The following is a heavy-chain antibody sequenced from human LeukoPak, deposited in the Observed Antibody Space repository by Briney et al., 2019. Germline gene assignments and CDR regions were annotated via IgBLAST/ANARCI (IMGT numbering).Heavy chain of an antibody. CDR2: INHSGST. CDR3: ARGNGWYYFYYFDY. V-gene: IGHV4-34*01. J-gene: IGHJ4*02. D-gene: IGHD6-19*01. Sequence: PSETLSLTCAVYGGSFSGYYWSWIRQPPGKGLEWIGEINHSGSTNYNPSLKSRVTISVDTSKNQFSLKLSSVTAADTAVYYCARGNGWYYFYYFDYWGQGTLVTVSS. CDR1: GGSFSGYY.